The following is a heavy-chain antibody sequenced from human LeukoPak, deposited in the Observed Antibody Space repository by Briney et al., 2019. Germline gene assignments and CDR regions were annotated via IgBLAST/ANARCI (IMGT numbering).Heavy chain of an antibody. CDR2: MNPTSGNT. Sequence: ASVKVSCKASGYTFTSYDINWVRQATGQGLEWMGWMNPTSGNTGYAQKFQGRVTMTRNTSISTAYMELSSLRSEDTAVYYCARFYGSGSYYKLDAFDIWGQGTMVTASS. CDR1: GYTFTSYD. D-gene: IGHD3-10*01. V-gene: IGHV1-8*01. CDR3: ARFYGSGSYYKLDAFDI. J-gene: IGHJ3*02.